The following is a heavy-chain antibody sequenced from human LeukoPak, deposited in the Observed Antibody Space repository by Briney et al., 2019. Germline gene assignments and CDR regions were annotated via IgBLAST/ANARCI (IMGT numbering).Heavy chain of an antibody. CDR3: ARDVMAVAGINAFDI. CDR2: ISAYNGNT. CDR1: GYSFTSYG. Sequence: VASVKVSCKASGYSFTSYGISWVRQAPGQGLEWMGWISAYNGNTNYAQKLQGRVTMTTDTSTSTAYMELRSLRSDDTAVYYCARDVMAVAGINAFDIWGQGTMVTVSS. J-gene: IGHJ3*02. V-gene: IGHV1-18*01. D-gene: IGHD6-19*01.